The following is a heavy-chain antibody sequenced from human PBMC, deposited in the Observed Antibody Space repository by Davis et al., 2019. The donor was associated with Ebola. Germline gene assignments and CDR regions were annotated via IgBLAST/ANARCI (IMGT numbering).Heavy chain of an antibody. D-gene: IGHD7-27*01. V-gene: IGHV3-21*01. J-gene: IGHJ6*03. CDR1: GFTFRSHS. CDR3: ARELGFNYYYYMDV. CDR2: ISSGSSYI. Sequence: GESLKIPCAASGFTFRSHSMNWVRQAPGKGLEWVSSISSGSSYIYYADSVKGRFTISRDNAKNSLYLQMNSLRAEDTAMYYCARELGFNYYYYMDVWGKGTTVTVSS.